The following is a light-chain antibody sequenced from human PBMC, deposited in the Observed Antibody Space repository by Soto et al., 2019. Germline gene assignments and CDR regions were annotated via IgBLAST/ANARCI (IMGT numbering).Light chain of an antibody. J-gene: IGKJ3*01. V-gene: IGKV4-1*01. CDR1: QSVLYSSNNKNY. CDR3: KQYYSTPFP. CDR2: WAS. Sequence: DIVMTQSPDSLAVSLGERATINCKSSQSVLYSSNNKNYLAWYQQKPGKPPKLLIYWASTRESGVPDRFSGSGSGTDFTLNISSLQAEDVAVYYCKQYYSTPFPFGPGTKVDIK.